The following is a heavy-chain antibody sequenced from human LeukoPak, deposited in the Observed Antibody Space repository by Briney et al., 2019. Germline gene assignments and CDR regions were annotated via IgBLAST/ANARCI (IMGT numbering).Heavy chain of an antibody. CDR1: GGSVSSGSYY. CDR2: IYYSGST. D-gene: IGHD4-23*01. Sequence: SETLSLTCTVSGGSVSSGSYYWSWIRQPPGKGLEWIGYIYYSGSTNYNPSLKSRVTISVDTSKNQFSLKLSSVTAADTAVYYCARHGLYGGNSVDYWGKGTLVTVSS. CDR3: ARHGLYGGNSVDY. J-gene: IGHJ4*02. V-gene: IGHV4-61*01.